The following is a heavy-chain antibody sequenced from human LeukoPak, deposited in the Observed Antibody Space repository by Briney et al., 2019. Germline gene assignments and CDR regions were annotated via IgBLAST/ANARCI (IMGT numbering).Heavy chain of an antibody. CDR1: GYTFTSYD. D-gene: IGHD2-2*02. CDR3: ARPSDCSSTSCYTFYYYYGMDV. V-gene: IGHV1-8*01. J-gene: IGHJ6*02. Sequence: ASVKVSCKASGYTFTSYDINWVRQATGQGLEWMGWMNPNSGNTGYAQKFQGRATMTRNTSISTAYMELSSLRSGDTAVYYCARPSDCSSTSCYTFYYYYGMDVWGQGTTVTVSS. CDR2: MNPNSGNT.